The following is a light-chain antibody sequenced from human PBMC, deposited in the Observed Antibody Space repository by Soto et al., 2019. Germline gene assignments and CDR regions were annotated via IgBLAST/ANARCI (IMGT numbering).Light chain of an antibody. J-gene: IGLJ1*01. CDR2: DNN. Sequence: YVRTQPPSVSAAPGQKVTISCSGSSSNIGNNYVSWYQQLPGTAPKLLIYDNNKRPSGIPDRFSGSKSGTSATLGITGLQTGDEADYYCGTWDSSLSAGRVFGTGTKVTV. V-gene: IGLV1-51*01. CDR3: GTWDSSLSAGRV. CDR1: SSNIGNNY.